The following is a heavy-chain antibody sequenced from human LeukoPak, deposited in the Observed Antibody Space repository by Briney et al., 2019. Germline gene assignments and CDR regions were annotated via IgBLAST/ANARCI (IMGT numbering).Heavy chain of an antibody. CDR3: AKASGRGYCGSASCYTNFDF. CDR2: ISGSGGDT. J-gene: IGHJ4*02. CDR1: GFTFSSYA. D-gene: IGHD2-2*02. V-gene: IGHV3-23*01. Sequence: PGGSLRLSCAASGFTFSSYAMSWVRQAPGKGLEWVSAISGSGGDTYYADSVKGRFTISRDNSKNTLFLQMNSLRAEDTAVFYCAKASGRGYCGSASCYTNFDFWGQGTLVTVSS.